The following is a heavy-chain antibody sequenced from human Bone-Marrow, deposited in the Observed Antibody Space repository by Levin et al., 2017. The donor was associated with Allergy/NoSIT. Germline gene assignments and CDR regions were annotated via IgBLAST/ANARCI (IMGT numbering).Heavy chain of an antibody. CDR3: ATDDLGREY. D-gene: IGHD7-27*01. J-gene: IGHJ4*02. V-gene: IGHV3-53*01. CDR1: GSTVSTNY. Sequence: GGSLRLSCAASGSTVSTNYMSWARQPPGKGLEWVSILYMGGSTYYADSVKGRFTISRDISKRTLYLQMNSLRVEDTAIYYYATDDLGREYWGQGTLVSVSS. CDR2: LYMGGST.